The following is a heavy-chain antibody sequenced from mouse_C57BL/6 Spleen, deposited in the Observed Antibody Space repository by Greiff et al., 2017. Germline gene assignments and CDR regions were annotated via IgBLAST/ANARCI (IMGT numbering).Heavy chain of an antibody. CDR3: ARWGNDGSSYRYYFDY. CDR1: GYTFTSYW. CDR2: IDPNSGGI. D-gene: IGHD1-1*01. J-gene: IGHJ2*01. V-gene: IGHV1-72*01. Sequence: QVQLQQPGAELVKPGASVKLSCKASGYTFTSYWMHWVKQRPGRGLEWIGRIDPNSGGIKYNEKFKSKATLTVDKPSSTAYMQLSSLTSEDSAVYYCARWGNDGSSYRYYFDYWGQGTTLTVSS.